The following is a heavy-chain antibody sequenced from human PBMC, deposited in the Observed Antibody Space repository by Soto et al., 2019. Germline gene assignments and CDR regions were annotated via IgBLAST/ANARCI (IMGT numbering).Heavy chain of an antibody. CDR3: ARGRDGYCPRGGY. J-gene: IGHJ4*02. CDR1: GFTFSGSA. V-gene: IGHV3-23*01. Sequence: DVQLLESGGGLVQPGGSLRLSCAASGFTFSGSAFSWVRQAPGKGLEWVSAISASGGNTYYADSVKGRFTISRDNSRNTLFLQMNILRSEDTAVYYCARGRDGYCPRGGYWGQGTVVPVSS. CDR2: ISASGGNT. D-gene: IGHD5-12*01.